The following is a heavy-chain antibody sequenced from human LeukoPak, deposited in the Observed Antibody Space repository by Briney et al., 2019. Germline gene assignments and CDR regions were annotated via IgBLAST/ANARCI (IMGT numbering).Heavy chain of an antibody. CDR1: GFTFSSYA. Sequence: GGSLRLSCAASGFTFSSYAMSWVRQAPGKGLEWVSAISGSGGSTYYADSVKGRFTISRDNSKNTLYLQMNSLRAEDMAVYYCAKGLRDYGDYLRDYYYYYGMDVWGQGTTVTVSS. V-gene: IGHV3-23*01. D-gene: IGHD4-17*01. J-gene: IGHJ6*02. CDR2: ISGSGGST. CDR3: AKGLRDYGDYLRDYYYYYGMDV.